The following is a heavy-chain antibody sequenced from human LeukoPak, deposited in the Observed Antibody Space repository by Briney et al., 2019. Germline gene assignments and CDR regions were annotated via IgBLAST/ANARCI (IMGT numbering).Heavy chain of an antibody. CDR2: IKQDGSEK. CDR3: ASAGGVEMATIISRDY. CDR1: GFTFSSYW. V-gene: IGHV3-7*01. D-gene: IGHD5-24*01. J-gene: IGHJ4*02. Sequence: PGGSLRLSCAASGFTFSSYWMSWVRQAPGKGLEWVANIKQDGSEKYYVDSVKGRFTISRDNAKNSLYLQMNSLRAEDTAVYYCASAGGVEMATIISRDYWGQGTLVNVSS.